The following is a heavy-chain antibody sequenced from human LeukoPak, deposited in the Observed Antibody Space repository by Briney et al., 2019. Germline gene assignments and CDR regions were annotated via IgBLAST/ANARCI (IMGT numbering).Heavy chain of an antibody. Sequence: PSETLSLTCTVSGGSISSYSWSWLRQPPGKGLEWIGYISPSGSTIYHPSLKSRVTMSIDTSRSQFSLNLSSATAADTAMFYCARLHRHYYDSIGYYLLDGFDIWGQGTMVTISS. V-gene: IGHV4-4*09. J-gene: IGHJ3*02. D-gene: IGHD3-22*01. CDR3: ARLHRHYYDSIGYYLLDGFDI. CDR1: GGSISSYS. CDR2: ISPSGST.